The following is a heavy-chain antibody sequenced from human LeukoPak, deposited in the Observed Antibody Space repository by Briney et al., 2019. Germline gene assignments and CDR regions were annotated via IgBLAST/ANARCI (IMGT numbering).Heavy chain of an antibody. J-gene: IGHJ4*02. D-gene: IGHD6-25*01. CDR2: IRRRAYGGAA. CDR1: GFAFDDFA. V-gene: IGHV3-49*04. Sequence: PGQSLRLSCTTSGFAFDDFAMSWVRQPAGKGLEWVGFIRRRAYGGAAEYAASVKGRFIISRDDSKGIAYLQMNSLKTEDTAVYYCSRSGLDDFDYWGQGSRVIVSP. CDR3: SRSGLDDFDY.